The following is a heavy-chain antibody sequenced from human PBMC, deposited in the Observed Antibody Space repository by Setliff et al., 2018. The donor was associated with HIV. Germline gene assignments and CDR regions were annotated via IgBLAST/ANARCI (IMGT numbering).Heavy chain of an antibody. J-gene: IGHJ4*02. D-gene: IGHD2-15*01. V-gene: IGHV3-30*04. CDR2: VSYHGTSQ. CDR3: ATGGGALRNPPYFDY. CDR1: GLNFSTHA. Sequence: GSLKISCSASGLNFSTHAMHWVRQTPGKGLEWVAVVSYHGTSQSYGDSVKGRFTISKDNSRNTVDLHMGNLRSADTAVYYCATGGGALRNPPYFDYWGQGARVTVSS.